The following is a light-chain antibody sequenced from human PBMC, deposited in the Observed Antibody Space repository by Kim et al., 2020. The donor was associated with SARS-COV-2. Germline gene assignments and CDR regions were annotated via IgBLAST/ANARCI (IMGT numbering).Light chain of an antibody. CDR1: QCLLLSNGNTS. CDR2: QVS. Sequence: PVAISSRSSQCLLLSNGNTSLSWLHQTPGQPPRLLIYQVSNLFSGVPDRFSGSGAGTDFTLKINRVEAEDVGIYYCMQSTQFPRTFGQGTKVDIK. J-gene: IGKJ1*01. CDR3: MQSTQFPRT. V-gene: IGKV2-24*01.